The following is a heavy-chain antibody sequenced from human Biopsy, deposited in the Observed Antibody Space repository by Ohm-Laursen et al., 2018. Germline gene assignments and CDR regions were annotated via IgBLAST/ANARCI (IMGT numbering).Heavy chain of an antibody. CDR2: IYSGGNT. J-gene: IGHJ4*02. CDR1: GDSLSSGLDN. D-gene: IGHD6-19*01. Sequence: SETLSLTCTVSGDSLSSGLDNWSWIRQPPGQGLEYIGFIYSGGNTNYNPSLQNRVTMSVDTSKNQFSLKLSSVIAADTAVYYCARGRRTSGWPYFANWGQGALVIVSS. V-gene: IGHV4-61*01. CDR3: ARGRRTSGWPYFAN.